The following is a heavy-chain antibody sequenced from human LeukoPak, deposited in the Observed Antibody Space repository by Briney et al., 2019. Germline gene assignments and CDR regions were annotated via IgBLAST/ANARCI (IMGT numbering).Heavy chain of an antibody. CDR2: IWFDGSHE. CDR3: AKEVAFGAGAYDV. CDR1: GFAFNSYV. D-gene: IGHD3-10*01. J-gene: IGHJ3*01. V-gene: IGHV3-33*06. Sequence: GGSLRLSCAAPGFAFNSYVIHWVRQAPGKGLEWVAIIWFDGSHEDYVDSVRGRFTISRDNSRNTMYLQMNSLRVEDTALYFCAKEVAFGAGAYDVWGQGTRVTVSS.